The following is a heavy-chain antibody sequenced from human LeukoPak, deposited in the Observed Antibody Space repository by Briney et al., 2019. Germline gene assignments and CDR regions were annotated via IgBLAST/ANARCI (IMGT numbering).Heavy chain of an antibody. CDR2: IYYSGST. D-gene: IGHD3-22*01. J-gene: IGHJ5*02. CDR1: GGSISSYY. CDR3: ARSYYYDPANWFDP. Sequence: SETLSLTCTVSGGSISSYYWSWIRQPPGKGLEWIGYIYYSGSTNYNPSLKSRVTISVDTSKNQLSLKLSSVTAADTAVYYCARSYYYDPANWFDPWGQGTLVTVSS. V-gene: IGHV4-59*08.